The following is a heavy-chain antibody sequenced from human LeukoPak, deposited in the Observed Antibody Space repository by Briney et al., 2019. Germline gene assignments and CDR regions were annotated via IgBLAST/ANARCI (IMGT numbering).Heavy chain of an antibody. V-gene: IGHV3-15*01. J-gene: IGHJ4*02. CDR1: GFTFSNAW. D-gene: IGHD3-10*01. Sequence: GGSLRLSCAASGFTFSNAWMSWVRQAPGKGLEWVGRIKSKTDGGTTDYAAPVKGRFTISRDDSKNTLYLQMNSLKTEDTAVYYCTCAQEWRGGDYWGQGTLVTVSS. CDR3: TCAQEWRGGDY. CDR2: IKSKTDGGTT.